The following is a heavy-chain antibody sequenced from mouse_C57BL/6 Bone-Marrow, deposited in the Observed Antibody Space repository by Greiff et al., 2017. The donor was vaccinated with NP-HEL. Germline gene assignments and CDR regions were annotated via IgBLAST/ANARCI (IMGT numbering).Heavy chain of an antibody. CDR1: GYTFTSYW. D-gene: IGHD1-1*01. V-gene: IGHV1-55*01. Sequence: VQLQQPGAELVKPGASVKMSCKASGYTFTSYWITWVKQRPGQGLEWIGDIYPGSGSTNYNEKFKSKATLTVDTSSSTAYMQLSSLTSEDSAVYYCARRATTVVVPFDYWGQGTTLTVSS. J-gene: IGHJ2*01. CDR2: IYPGSGST. CDR3: ARRATTVVVPFDY.